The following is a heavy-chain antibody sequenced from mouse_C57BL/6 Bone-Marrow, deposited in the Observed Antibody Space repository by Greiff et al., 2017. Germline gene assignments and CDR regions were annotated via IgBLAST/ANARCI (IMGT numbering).Heavy chain of an antibody. J-gene: IGHJ3*01. Sequence: QVQLQQSGAELVRPGTSVKMSCKASGYTFTNYWIGWAKQRPGHGLEWIGDIYPGGGYTNYNEKFKGKATLTADKSSSTAYMQFSSLTSEDSAIYYCARWDDGYSAGFAYWGQGTLVTVSA. V-gene: IGHV1-63*01. D-gene: IGHD2-3*01. CDR2: IYPGGGYT. CDR3: ARWDDGYSAGFAY. CDR1: GYTFTNYW.